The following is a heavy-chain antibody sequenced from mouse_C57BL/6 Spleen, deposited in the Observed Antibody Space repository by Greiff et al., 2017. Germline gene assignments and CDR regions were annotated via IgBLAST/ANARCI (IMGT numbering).Heavy chain of an antibody. Sequence: EVKLVESGPGLAKPSQTLSLTCSVTGYSITSDYWNWIRKFPGNKLEYMGYISYSGSTYYNPSLKSRISITRDTSKNQYYLQLNSVTTEDTATYYCARVTTTVVPYWYFDVWGTGTTVTVSS. J-gene: IGHJ1*03. CDR2: ISYSGST. CDR3: ARVTTTVVPYWYFDV. CDR1: GYSITSDY. D-gene: IGHD1-1*01. V-gene: IGHV3-8*01.